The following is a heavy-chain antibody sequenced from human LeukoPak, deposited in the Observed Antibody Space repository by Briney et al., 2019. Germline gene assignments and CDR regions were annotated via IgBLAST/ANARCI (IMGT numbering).Heavy chain of an antibody. CDR1: GFTVNTNY. CDR2: ISSGGGT. V-gene: IGHV3-66*01. CDR3: AKGASCYNY. J-gene: IGHJ4*02. D-gene: IGHD2-2*02. Sequence: GGSLRLSCAASGFTVNTNYMSWVRQAPGKGLEWVSLISSGGGTYYADSVKGRFTISRDNSKNTLYLQMNSLGAEDTAAYYCAKGASCYNYWGQGTLVTVSS.